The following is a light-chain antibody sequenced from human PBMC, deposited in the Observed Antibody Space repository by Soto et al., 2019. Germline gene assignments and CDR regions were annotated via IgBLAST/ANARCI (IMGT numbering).Light chain of an antibody. V-gene: IGKV1-9*01. Sequence: IQLTQSPSSLSASVGDRVTVTCRASQGISSYLAWYQQQPGKAPKLLIYAASTLQRGVSSRLSGSGSGTDFTLTSSSLQPEDFTTYYCQHLNSYPPTFGQGTKLEIK. CDR1: QGISSY. CDR3: QHLNSYPPT. J-gene: IGKJ2*01. CDR2: AAS.